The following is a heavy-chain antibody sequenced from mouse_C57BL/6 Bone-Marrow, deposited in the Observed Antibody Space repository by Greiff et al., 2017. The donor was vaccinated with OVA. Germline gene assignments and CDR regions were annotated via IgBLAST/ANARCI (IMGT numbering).Heavy chain of an antibody. CDR1: GFNIKDDY. CDR3: TTSYYYGSSDY. J-gene: IGHJ2*01. CDR2: IDPENGDT. V-gene: IGHV14-4*01. Sequence: VQLKQSGAELVRPGASVKLSCTASGFNIKDDYMHWVKQRPEQGLEWIGWIDPENGDTEYASKFQGKATITADTSSNTAYLQLSSLTSEDTAVYYCTTSYYYGSSDYWGQGTTLTVSS. D-gene: IGHD1-1*01.